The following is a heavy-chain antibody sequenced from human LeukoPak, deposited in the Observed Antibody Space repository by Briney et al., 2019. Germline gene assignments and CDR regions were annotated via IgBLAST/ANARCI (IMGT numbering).Heavy chain of an antibody. J-gene: IGHJ4*02. D-gene: IGHD2-8*01. CDR3: ALLKMYAIDFDY. CDR1: GFSFSSNS. CDR2: INSSGGST. V-gene: IGHV3-23*01. Sequence: GGSLRLSCAASGFSFSSNSMSWVRQAPGQGLEWVSTINSSGGSTYYADSLKGRFTISRDISKNTLYLQMNSLRAEDTAIYYCALLKMYAIDFDYWGQGTLVTVSS.